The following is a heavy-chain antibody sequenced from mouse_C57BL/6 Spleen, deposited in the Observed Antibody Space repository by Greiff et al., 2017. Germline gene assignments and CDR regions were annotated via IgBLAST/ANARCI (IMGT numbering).Heavy chain of an antibody. V-gene: IGHV2-5*01. CDR1: GFSLTSYG. D-gene: IGHD2-3*01. CDR2: IWRGGST. Sequence: VQLQQSGPGLVQPSQSLSITCTVSGFSLTSYGVHWVRQSPGKGLEWLGVIWRGGSTDYNAAFMSRLSITKDNSKSQVFFKMNSLQAADTAIYYCAKNYDGYYHLDYWGQGTTLTVSS. CDR3: AKNYDGYYHLDY. J-gene: IGHJ2*01.